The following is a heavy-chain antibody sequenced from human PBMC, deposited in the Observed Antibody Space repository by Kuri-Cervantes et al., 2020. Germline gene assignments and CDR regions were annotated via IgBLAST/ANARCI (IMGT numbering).Heavy chain of an antibody. Sequence: GESLKISCAASGYTFSSYAMHWVRQAPGKGLEYVSAISSNGGSTYYADSVKGRFTISRDNSKNTLYMQMNSLRAEDTAVYYCVKDDRGFGELLGRGFGYWGQGILVTVSS. D-gene: IGHD3-10*01. J-gene: IGHJ4*02. CDR1: GYTFSSYA. V-gene: IGHV3-64*02. CDR3: VKDDRGFGELLGRGFGY. CDR2: ISSNGGST.